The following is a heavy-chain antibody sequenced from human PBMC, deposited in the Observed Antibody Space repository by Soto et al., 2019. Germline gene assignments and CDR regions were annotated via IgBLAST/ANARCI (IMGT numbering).Heavy chain of an antibody. J-gene: IGHJ5*02. CDR2: IYYSGST. CDR3: ARENLFGVVAGFNWFDP. V-gene: IGHV4-59*01. Sequence: SETLSLTCTVSGGSISSYYWSWIRQPPGKGLEWIGYIYYSGSTNYNPSLKSRVTISVDTSKNQFSLKLNSVTAADTAVYYCARENLFGVVAGFNWFDPWGQGTLVTVSS. D-gene: IGHD6-19*01. CDR1: GGSISSYY.